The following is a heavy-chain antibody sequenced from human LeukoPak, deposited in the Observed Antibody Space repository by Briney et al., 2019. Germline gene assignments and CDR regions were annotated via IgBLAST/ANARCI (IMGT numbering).Heavy chain of an antibody. Sequence: SETLSLTCTVSGGSISGYYWSWFRQPAGKGLEWIGRVYTGGTTNYNPSLKSRVTMSIDTSKNQFSLKLTSVTAADTAVYYCARGFGHPWGQGTLVTVSS. V-gene: IGHV4-4*07. CDR3: ARGFGHP. D-gene: IGHD3-10*01. CDR2: VYTGGTT. J-gene: IGHJ5*02. CDR1: GGSISGYY.